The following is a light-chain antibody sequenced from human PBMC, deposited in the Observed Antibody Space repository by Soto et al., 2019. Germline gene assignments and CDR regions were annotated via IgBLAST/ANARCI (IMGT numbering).Light chain of an antibody. J-gene: IGLJ2*01. CDR2: EVN. CDR1: SNDSGCLEL. V-gene: IGLV2-23*02. CDR3: CSDVGIRNFV. Sequence: QSSLTRPDSLSGTPGQSITISCTGSSNDSGCLELVSWYQQHPTKAPPLLLYEVNNRPSAVSNRFSGSKSGNTVSLTISGLQADDEAYYYCCSDVGIRNFVFGGGRKVTVL.